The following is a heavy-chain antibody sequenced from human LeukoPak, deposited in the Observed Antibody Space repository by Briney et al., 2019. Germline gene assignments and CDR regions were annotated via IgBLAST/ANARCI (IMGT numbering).Heavy chain of an antibody. J-gene: IGHJ6*02. CDR1: EFTFSSYA. CDR3: AREASPGMDV. CDR2: ISSSSSTI. V-gene: IGHV3-48*04. D-gene: IGHD6-6*01. Sequence: GGSLRLSCAASEFTFSSYAMSWVRQAPGKGLEWVSYISSSSSTIYYADSVKGRFTISRDNAKNSLYLQMNSLRAEDTAVYYCAREASPGMDVWGQGTTVTVSS.